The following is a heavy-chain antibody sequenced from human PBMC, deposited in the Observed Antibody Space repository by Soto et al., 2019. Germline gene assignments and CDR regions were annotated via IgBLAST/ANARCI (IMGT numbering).Heavy chain of an antibody. CDR2: IWYDGSNK. CDR1: GFTFSSYG. CDR3: ASLSIAAAGTFDY. V-gene: IGHV3-33*01. D-gene: IGHD6-13*01. Sequence: QVQLVESGGGVVQPGRSLRLSCAASGFTFSSYGMHWVRQAPGKGLVWVAVIWYDGSNKYYADSVKGRFTISRDNSKNTLYLQMNSLRAEDTAVYYCASLSIAAAGTFDYWGQGTLVTVSS. J-gene: IGHJ4*02.